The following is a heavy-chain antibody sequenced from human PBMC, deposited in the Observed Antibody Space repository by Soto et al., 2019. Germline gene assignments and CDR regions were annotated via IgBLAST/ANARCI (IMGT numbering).Heavy chain of an antibody. V-gene: IGHV3-7*03. CDR1: DFTFRNSW. CDR2: IKPDGGAT. CDR3: FGGNGGPQ. Sequence: GGSLRLSCATSDFTFRNSWINWVRQAPGKGLEWVANIKPDGGATNYVDSVKGRFTISRDNVRNSASLQMNSLRVEDTAVYFCFGGNGGPQWGQGTLVTGSS. J-gene: IGHJ4*02. D-gene: IGHD3-16*01.